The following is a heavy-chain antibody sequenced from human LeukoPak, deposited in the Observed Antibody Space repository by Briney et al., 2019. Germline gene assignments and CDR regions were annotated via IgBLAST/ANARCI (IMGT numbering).Heavy chain of an antibody. D-gene: IGHD3-9*01. CDR2: TYYRSRWNY. V-gene: IGHV6-1*01. Sequence: SQTLSLICAISGESVSSYNAAWNWIRQSPSRGLEWLGRTYYRSRWNYDYAVSVKSRITINRDTSKNQFSLQLNSVTPEDTAVYYCAREIAFYNILTGYSLSSAYGLDYWGQGTLVTVSS. CDR1: GESVSSYNAA. J-gene: IGHJ4*02. CDR3: AREIAFYNILTGYSLSSAYGLDY.